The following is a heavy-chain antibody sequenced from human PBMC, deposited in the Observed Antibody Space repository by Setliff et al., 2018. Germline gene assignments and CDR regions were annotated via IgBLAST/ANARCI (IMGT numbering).Heavy chain of an antibody. J-gene: IGHJ4*02. CDR3: ARERMYYNFWSGYSDY. V-gene: IGHV4-61*05. D-gene: IGHD3-3*01. CDR2: VYSSGIT. CDR1: GGSLSSSYYY. Sequence: SETLSLTCTVSGGSLSSSYYYWGCIRQPPGKRLEWIGSVYSSGITNHNPSLKSRVTMSVDTSKNQFSLKLSSLTAAETAVYDCARERMYYNFWSGYSDYWGQGTLVTVSS.